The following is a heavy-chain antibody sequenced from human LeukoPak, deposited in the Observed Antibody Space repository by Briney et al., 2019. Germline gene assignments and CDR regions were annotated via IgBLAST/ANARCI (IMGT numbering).Heavy chain of an antibody. V-gene: IGHV3-48*01. CDR2: ITGSSRTK. J-gene: IGHJ3*01. Sequence: GGSLRLSCAASGFIFSNYDMNWVRQAPEKGLEWVSYITGSSRTKSYADSVKGRFTISRDNAENSVYLQMNSLRAEDTAVYYCARPTSSGWYSHWGQGTMVTVSS. CDR3: ARPTSSGWYSH. CDR1: GFIFSNYD. D-gene: IGHD6-19*01.